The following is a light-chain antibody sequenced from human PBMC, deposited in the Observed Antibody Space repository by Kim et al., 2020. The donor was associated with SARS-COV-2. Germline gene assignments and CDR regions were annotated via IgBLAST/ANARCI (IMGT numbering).Light chain of an antibody. J-gene: IGLJ2*01. CDR1: SGDVGGYNY. CDR3: SSDTSSSTVV. CDR2: DVS. V-gene: IGLV2-14*03. Sequence: QSALTQPASVSGSPGQSITISCTGTSGDVGGYNYVSWYQHHPGKAPKVMIYDVSKRPSGGSNRFSGYKSDNTASLTVSGLQAEDEADYYCSSDTSSSTVVFGGGTQLTVL.